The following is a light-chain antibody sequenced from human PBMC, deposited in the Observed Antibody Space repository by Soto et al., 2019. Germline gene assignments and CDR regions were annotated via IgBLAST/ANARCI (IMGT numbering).Light chain of an antibody. CDR1: ESVDIY. J-gene: IGKJ4*01. CDR3: RQRRNCAPYT. CDR2: HSS. V-gene: IGKV3-11*01. Sequence: ETVLTQSPATLSLSPGETATLSCRASESVDIYLAWYQQKPGQAPRLLIYHSSNRATGIPARFSGSGSGTEFTPTSSSPEREDDAVYYCRQRRNCAPYTFGGGTMVEI.